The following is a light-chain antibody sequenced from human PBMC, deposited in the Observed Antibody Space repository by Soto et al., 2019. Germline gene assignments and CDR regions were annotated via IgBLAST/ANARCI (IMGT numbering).Light chain of an antibody. V-gene: IGLV2-8*01. CDR2: EVS. CDR3: SSCAGSKSYV. J-gene: IGLJ1*01. CDR1: SSDVGGYKY. Sequence: QSVLTQPPSASGSPGQSVTITCTGTSSDVGGYKYVSWYQQHPGNAPKLMIYEVSKRPSGVPDRFSGSKSDNTASLTVSGLQAEDEADYYCSSCAGSKSYVFGTGTKGTV.